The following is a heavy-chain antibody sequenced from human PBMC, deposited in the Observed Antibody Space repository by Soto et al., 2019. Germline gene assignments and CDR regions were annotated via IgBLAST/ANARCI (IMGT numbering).Heavy chain of an antibody. D-gene: IGHD3-10*01. CDR2: IIPILGIA. Sequence: QVQLVQSGAEVKKPGSSVKVSCKASGGTFSSYTISWVRQAPGQGLEWMGRIIPILGIANYAQKFQGRVTIAADKSTSTADMELTSLRSEDTAVYYCARAPPSGSYPSLFDYWGQGTLVTVSS. V-gene: IGHV1-69*02. CDR1: GGTFSSYT. CDR3: ARAPPSGSYPSLFDY. J-gene: IGHJ4*02.